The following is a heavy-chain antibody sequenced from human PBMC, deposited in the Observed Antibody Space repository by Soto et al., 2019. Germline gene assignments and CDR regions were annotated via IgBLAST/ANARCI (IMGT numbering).Heavy chain of an antibody. CDR3: ARRSCYSYQGSNHFDF. Sequence: QLQLQESGPGLVKPSETLSLTCTVSGDSISSSSSSWGWIRQPPGKGLEWIGNIYYSGSTYCNPSLKSRVTISVDTSKNHLSRKLRYVTAADTAVYYCARRSCYSYQGSNHFDFWGQGTLVSVSS. CDR1: GDSISSSSSS. J-gene: IGHJ4*02. V-gene: IGHV4-39*01. CDR2: IYYSGST. D-gene: IGHD3-22*01.